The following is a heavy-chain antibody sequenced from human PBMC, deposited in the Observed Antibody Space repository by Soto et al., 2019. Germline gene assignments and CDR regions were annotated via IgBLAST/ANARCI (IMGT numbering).Heavy chain of an antibody. CDR1: GFTFSSYG. J-gene: IGHJ4*02. V-gene: IGHV3-33*01. CDR3: ARSSSSWPFDY. Sequence: GGSLRLSCAASGFTFSSYGMHWVRQAPGKGLEWVAVIWYDGSNKYYADSVKGRFTISRDNSKNTLYLQMNSLRAEDTAVYYCARSSSSWPFDYWGQGTLVTVSS. D-gene: IGHD6-13*01. CDR2: IWYDGSNK.